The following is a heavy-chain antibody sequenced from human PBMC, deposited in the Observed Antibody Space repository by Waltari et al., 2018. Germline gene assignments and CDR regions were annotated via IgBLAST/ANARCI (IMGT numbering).Heavy chain of an antibody. V-gene: IGHV3-30*02. CDR1: GFTFSSYA. CDR3: AKVRRSDYFGSGSYPYYDF. CDR2: VWSDGSRT. Sequence: QVQLVESGGGVVQPGESLRLSCAASGFTFSSYAMHWVRQAPGKVLEWVALVWSDGSRTYYADSVKDRFTISRDNSKNTLSLQMSRLRPEDTALYYCAKVRRSDYFGSGSYPYYDFWGQGTLVSVSS. D-gene: IGHD3-10*01. J-gene: IGHJ4*02.